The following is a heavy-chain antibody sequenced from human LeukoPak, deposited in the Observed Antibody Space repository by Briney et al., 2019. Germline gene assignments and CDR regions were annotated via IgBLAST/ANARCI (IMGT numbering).Heavy chain of an antibody. D-gene: IGHD3-3*01. CDR3: AREYYDFWSGYLYYYYYYMDV. CDR2: INPNSGGT. V-gene: IGHV1-2*02. CDR1: GYTFTGYY. Sequence: ASVKVSCKASGYTFTGYYMHWVRQAPGQGLEWMGWINPNSGGTNYAQKFQGRVTMTRDTSISTAYMELSRLRSDDTAVYYCAREYYDFWSGYLYYYYYYMDVWGKGTTVTVSS. J-gene: IGHJ6*03.